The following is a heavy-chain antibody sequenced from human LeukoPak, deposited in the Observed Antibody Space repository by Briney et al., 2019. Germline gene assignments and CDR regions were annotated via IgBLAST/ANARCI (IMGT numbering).Heavy chain of an antibody. CDR1: GGSISSYY. J-gene: IGHJ6*03. V-gene: IGHV4-59*01. Sequence: PSETLSLTCTVSGGSISSYYWSWIRQPPGKGLEWIGYIYYSGSTNYNPSLKSRVTISVDTSKNQFSLKLSSVTAADTAVYYCARHMVRGAYYMDVWGKGTTVTISS. CDR2: IYYSGST. D-gene: IGHD3-10*01. CDR3: ARHMVRGAYYMDV.